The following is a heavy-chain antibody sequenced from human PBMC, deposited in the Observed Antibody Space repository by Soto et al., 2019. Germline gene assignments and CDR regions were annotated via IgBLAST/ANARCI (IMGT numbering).Heavy chain of an antibody. Sequence: QVQLQESGPGLVKPSGTLSLTCAVSGGSISSSHWWSWVRQPPGKGLEWIGEIYHSGSTNYNPSLRSGVPLSVDKSKNQFPLILSSVTAADTAVYYCASSGGGEDYWGQGTLVTVSS. J-gene: IGHJ4*02. CDR1: GGSISSSHW. V-gene: IGHV4-4*02. CDR2: IYHSGST. CDR3: ASSGGGEDY. D-gene: IGHD3-16*01.